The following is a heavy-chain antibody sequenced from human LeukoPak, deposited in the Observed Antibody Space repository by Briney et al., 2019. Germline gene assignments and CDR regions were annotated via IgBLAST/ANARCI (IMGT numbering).Heavy chain of an antibody. CDR1: GGSISSGGYS. Sequence: TSQTLSLTCAVSGGSISSGGYSWSWIRQPPGKGLEWIGYIYYSGNTNYNPSLKSRVTISVDTSKNQFSLKLSSVTAADTAVYYCATDNSYGSGSYYTWGQGALVTVSS. CDR3: ATDNSYGSGSYYT. CDR2: IYYSGNT. D-gene: IGHD3-10*01. V-gene: IGHV4-61*08. J-gene: IGHJ4*02.